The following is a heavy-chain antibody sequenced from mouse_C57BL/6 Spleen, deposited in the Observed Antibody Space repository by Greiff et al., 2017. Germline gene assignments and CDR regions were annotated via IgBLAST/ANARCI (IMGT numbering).Heavy chain of an antibody. D-gene: IGHD1-1*01. CDR2: IRNKANGYTT. Sequence: EVMLVESGGGLVQPGGSLSFSCAASGFTFTDYYMRWVRQPPGKALEWLGFIRNKANGYTTEYSASVKGRFTISRDNSQSSLYLQMNAMRAEDSATYYCARCPYYCGSPWWFDVWGTGTTVTVSS. CDR1: GFTFTDYY. CDR3: ARCPYYCGSPWWFDV. J-gene: IGHJ1*03. V-gene: IGHV7-3*01.